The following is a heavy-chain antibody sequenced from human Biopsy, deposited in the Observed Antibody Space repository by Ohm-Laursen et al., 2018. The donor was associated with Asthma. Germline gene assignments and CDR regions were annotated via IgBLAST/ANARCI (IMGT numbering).Heavy chain of an antibody. V-gene: IGHV1-18*01. D-gene: IGHD3-10*01. Sequence: ASVTVSCKTSGYTFNSAGITWVRQAPGQVLEWMGWISVYNGNTKVAQKLQDRVTMITGTSTSTAYMELRSLRSDDTAVYFCARAVDYSHYYGIDVWGQGTTVTVS. CDR3: ARAVDYSHYYGIDV. J-gene: IGHJ6*02. CDR1: GYTFNSAG. CDR2: ISVYNGNT.